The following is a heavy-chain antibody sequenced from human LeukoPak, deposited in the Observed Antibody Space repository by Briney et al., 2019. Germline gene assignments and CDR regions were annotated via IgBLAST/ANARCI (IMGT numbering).Heavy chain of an antibody. CDR1: GLTFSSYG. V-gene: IGHV3-30*03. J-gene: IGHJ4*02. CDR2: ISYDGSNK. CDR3: ARGGGATSSTYFDY. Sequence: GGSLRLSCAASGLTFSSYGMHWVRQAPGKGLEWVAVISYDGSNKYYADSVKGRFTISRDNSKNTLYLQMNSLRAEDTAVYYCARGGGATSSTYFDYWGQGTLVTVSS. D-gene: IGHD3-16*01.